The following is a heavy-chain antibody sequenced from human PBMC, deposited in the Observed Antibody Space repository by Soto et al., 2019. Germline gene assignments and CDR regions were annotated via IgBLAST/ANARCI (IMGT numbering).Heavy chain of an antibody. CDR2: ISYDGSNK. D-gene: IGHD6-19*01. J-gene: IGHJ4*02. Sequence: GGSLRLSCAASGFTFRSYGMHWVRQAPGKGLEWVAIISYDGSNKYYAGSVKGRFNISRDDSKNTLYLQMNSLRAEDTAVYYCAKRGPTSSSGWFSIDYWGQGTLVTAPQ. CDR1: GFTFRSYG. CDR3: AKRGPTSSSGWFSIDY. V-gene: IGHV3-30*18.